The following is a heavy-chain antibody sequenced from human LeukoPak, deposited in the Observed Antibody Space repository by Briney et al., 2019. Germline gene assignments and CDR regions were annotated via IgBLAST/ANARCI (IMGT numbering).Heavy chain of an antibody. CDR1: GGSISSYY. D-gene: IGHD2-15*01. Sequence: SETLSLTCTVSGGSISSYYWSWIRQPPGKGLEWIGYIDYSGYTNYNPSLKSRVTISVDTSKNQFSLKLSSVTAADTAVYYCARETRSGGSLLRGNWFDPWGQGTLVTVSS. V-gene: IGHV4-59*12. CDR3: ARETRSGGSLLRGNWFDP. J-gene: IGHJ5*02. CDR2: IDYSGYT.